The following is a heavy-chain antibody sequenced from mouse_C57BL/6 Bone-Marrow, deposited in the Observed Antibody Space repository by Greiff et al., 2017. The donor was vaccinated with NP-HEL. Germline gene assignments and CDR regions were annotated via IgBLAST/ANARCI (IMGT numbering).Heavy chain of an antibody. D-gene: IGHD2-14*01. CDR3: TRDRDGPWFAY. CDR2: ISSGGDYI. J-gene: IGHJ3*01. Sequence: EVQRVESGEGLVKPGGSLKLSCAASGFTFSSYAMSWVRQTPEKRLEWVAYISSGGDYIYYADTVKGRFTISRDNARNTLYLQMSSLKSEDTAMYYCTRDRDGPWFAYWGQGTLVTVSA. CDR1: GFTFSSYA. V-gene: IGHV5-9-1*02.